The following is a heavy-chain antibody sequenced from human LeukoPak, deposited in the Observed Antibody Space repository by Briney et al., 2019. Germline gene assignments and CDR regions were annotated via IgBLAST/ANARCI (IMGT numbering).Heavy chain of an antibody. J-gene: IGHJ5*02. CDR3: ARAEGRFLEWPHLVS. V-gene: IGHV4-59*01. Sequence: PSETLSLTCTVSGGSISSYYWSWLRQPPGKGLEWIGYIYYSGSTNYNPSLKSRVTISVDTSKNQFSLKLSSVTAADTAVYYCARAEGRFLEWPHLVSWGQGTLVTVSS. CDR1: GGSISSYY. D-gene: IGHD3-3*01. CDR2: IYYSGST.